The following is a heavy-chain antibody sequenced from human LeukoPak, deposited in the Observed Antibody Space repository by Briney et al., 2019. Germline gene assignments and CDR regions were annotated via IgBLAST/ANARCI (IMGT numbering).Heavy chain of an antibody. CDR3: AKHSGSYFIYYIDS. CDR1: GFTFSSYG. J-gene: IGHJ4*02. CDR2: ISGSAYNS. D-gene: IGHD1-26*01. V-gene: IGHV3-23*01. Sequence: GGSLRLSCAASGFTFSSYGLSWVRQAPGKGLEWVSTISGSAYNSYYADSAKGRFTISRDNSANTLYLQMDNLRAEDTALYYCAKHSGSYFIYYIDSWGQGTLVTVSS.